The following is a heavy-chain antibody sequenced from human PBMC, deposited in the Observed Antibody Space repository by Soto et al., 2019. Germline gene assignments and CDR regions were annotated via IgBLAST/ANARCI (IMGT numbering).Heavy chain of an antibody. CDR2: ISYDGSNK. CDR3: AKDRYGGGMDD. D-gene: IGHD4-17*01. J-gene: IGHJ6*02. CDR1: GFTFSSYG. V-gene: IGHV3-30*18. Sequence: QVPLVESGGGVVQPGRSLRLSCAASGFTFSSYGMHWVRQAPGKGLEGVAVISYDGSNKYYADSVKGRFTISRDNCKNTMYLQMNSLRAEDTAVYYCAKDRYGGGMDDWGQGTTVTVSS.